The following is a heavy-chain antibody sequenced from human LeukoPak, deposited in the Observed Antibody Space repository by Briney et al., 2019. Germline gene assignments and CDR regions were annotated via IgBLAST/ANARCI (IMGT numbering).Heavy chain of an antibody. J-gene: IGHJ4*02. V-gene: IGHV4-39*01. CDR3: ARHSSGWYGGLYYFDS. Sequence: SETLSLTCTVSSDSIRSSNYYWGWIRQPPGKGLEWIGSIHDSGSTYYNPSLKSRVTISVDTSKNQFSLKVSSVTAADTAVYYCARHSSGWYGGLYYFDSWGQGTLVTVSS. D-gene: IGHD6-19*01. CDR2: IHDSGST. CDR1: SDSIRSSNYY.